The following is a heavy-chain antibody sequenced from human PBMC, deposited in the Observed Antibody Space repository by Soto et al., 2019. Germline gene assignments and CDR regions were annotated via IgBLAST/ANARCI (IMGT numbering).Heavy chain of an antibody. J-gene: IGHJ4*01. CDR2: IVVGSGNT. CDR3: ATEREGATCSFDY. CDR1: TFTFTSSA. Sequence: QMQLVQSGPEVKKPGTSVKVSCKASTFTFTSSAVQWVRQARGQRLEWIGWIVVGSGNTKYAQNLQERVTVARDMSSGTAYLELSILRSEDTAVYYCATEREGATCSFDYWGHGTLLTVSS. V-gene: IGHV1-58*01. D-gene: IGHD1-26*01.